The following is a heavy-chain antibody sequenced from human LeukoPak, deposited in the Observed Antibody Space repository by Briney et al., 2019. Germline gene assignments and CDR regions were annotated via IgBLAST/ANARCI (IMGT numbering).Heavy chain of an antibody. D-gene: IGHD1-26*01. CDR3: ARLVGYYYGMDV. V-gene: IGHV4-59*08. Sequence: SETLSLTCTVSGGSISSYYWSWIRQPPGKGLEWIGYIYYSGSTNYNPSLKSRVTISVDTSKNQFSLKLSSVTAADTAVYYCARLVGYYYGMDVWGQGTTVTVSS. CDR1: GGSISSYY. J-gene: IGHJ6*02. CDR2: IYYSGST.